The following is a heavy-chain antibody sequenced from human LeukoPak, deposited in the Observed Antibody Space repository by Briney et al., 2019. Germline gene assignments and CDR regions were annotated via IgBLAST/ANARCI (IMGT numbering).Heavy chain of an antibody. Sequence: SETLSLTCTVSGGSISSGDYYWSWIRQPPGKGLEWIGYIYYSGSTYYNPSLKSRVTISVDTSKNQFSLKLSSVTAADTAVYYCARVPPVETATTLEGYFDYWGQGTLATVSS. J-gene: IGHJ4*02. CDR1: GGSISSGDYY. V-gene: IGHV4-30-4*01. CDR3: ARVPPVETATTLEGYFDY. CDR2: IYYSGST. D-gene: IGHD4-17*01.